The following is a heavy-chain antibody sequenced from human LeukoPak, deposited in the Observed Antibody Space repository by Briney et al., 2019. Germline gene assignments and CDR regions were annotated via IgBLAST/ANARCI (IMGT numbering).Heavy chain of an antibody. V-gene: IGHV3-7*01. J-gene: IGHJ4*02. CDR3: VRGFLQWLY. CDR2: RNPDGSIK. CDR1: GGIFGGYR. D-gene: IGHD3-3*01. Sequence: TGGSLRLSCAASGGIFGGYRMSWVRQAPGRGLDRVANRNPDGSIKYYVDSVKGRFTISRDNGKNSLYLPMTSLSAEDTAVYFCVRGFLQWLYWGQGTLVTVSS.